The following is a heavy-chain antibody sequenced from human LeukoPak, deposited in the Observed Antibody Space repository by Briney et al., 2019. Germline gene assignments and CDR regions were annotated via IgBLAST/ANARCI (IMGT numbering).Heavy chain of an antibody. J-gene: IGHJ4*02. D-gene: IGHD1-26*01. V-gene: IGHV3-48*01. CDR3: ARDLGATIFDFDY. CDR2: ISSIGSTI. Sequence: GGSLRLSCAASGFTFSTYTMNWVRQAPGKGLEWVSSISSIGSTIYYADSVKGRFTISRDNAKNSLYLQMNSLRVEDTAVYYCARDLGATIFDFDYWGQGTLVTVSS. CDR1: GFTFSTYT.